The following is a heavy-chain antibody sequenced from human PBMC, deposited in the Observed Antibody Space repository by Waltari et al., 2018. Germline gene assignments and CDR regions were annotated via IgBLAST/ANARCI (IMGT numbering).Heavy chain of an antibody. J-gene: IGHJ6*02. CDR1: GSTLTELS. Sequence: QVQLVQSGAEVKKPGASVKVSCKFSGSTLTELSMHWLRQAPGTGLEWMGGFDPEDGETIYAQKFQGRVTMTEDTSTDTAYMELSSLRSEDTAVYYCATFGGVIRLSYYYYYGMDVWGQGTTVTVSS. CDR3: ATFGGVIRLSYYYYYGMDV. D-gene: IGHD3-16*02. V-gene: IGHV1-24*01. CDR2: FDPEDGET.